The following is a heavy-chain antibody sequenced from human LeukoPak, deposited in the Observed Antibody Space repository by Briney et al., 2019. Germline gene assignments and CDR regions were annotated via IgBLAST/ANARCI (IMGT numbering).Heavy chain of an antibody. CDR1: GGSISGHF. V-gene: IGHV4-59*11. CDR2: IYSSGNT. Sequence: SETLSLTSTVSGGSISGHFYSWIRQPPGKGLEWIGYIYSSGNTNYNPSLKSRVTMSVDTSKNQFSLKLSSVTAADTAVYYCARGPYRWELLFGPWGQGTLVTVSS. D-gene: IGHD1-26*01. CDR3: ARGPYRWELLFGP. J-gene: IGHJ5*02.